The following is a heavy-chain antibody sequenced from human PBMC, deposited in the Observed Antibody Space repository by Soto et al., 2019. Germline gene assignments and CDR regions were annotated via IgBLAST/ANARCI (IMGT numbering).Heavy chain of an antibody. V-gene: IGHV3-53*01. Sequence: EVQLVESGGGLIQPGGSLRLSCAATGFSVTSNYMSWVRQAPGGGLEWVSLIWPGGTTYYADSVRGRFTVSRDNSSNTVFLQMSSLRADDTAVYYCAKVGDSSDYYPAPIDSWGQGTLVTVSS. J-gene: IGHJ5*01. D-gene: IGHD3-22*01. CDR3: AKVGDSSDYYPAPIDS. CDR1: GFSVTSNY. CDR2: IWPGGTT.